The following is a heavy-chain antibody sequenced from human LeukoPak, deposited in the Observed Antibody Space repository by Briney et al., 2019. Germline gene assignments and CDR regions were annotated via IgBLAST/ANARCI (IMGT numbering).Heavy chain of an antibody. J-gene: IGHJ4*02. D-gene: IGHD3-22*01. Sequence: ASVKVSCKASGYTFTSYYMHWVRQATGQGLEWMGWMNPNSGNTGYAQKFQGRVTMTRNTSISTAYMELSSLRSEDTAVYYCASRAYYDSSGYRDYWGQGTLVTVSS. CDR3: ASRAYYDSSGYRDY. CDR2: MNPNSGNT. V-gene: IGHV1-8*02. CDR1: GYTFTSYY.